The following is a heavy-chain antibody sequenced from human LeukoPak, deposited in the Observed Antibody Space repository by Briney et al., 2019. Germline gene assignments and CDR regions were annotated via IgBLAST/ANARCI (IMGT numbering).Heavy chain of an antibody. J-gene: IGHJ6*02. CDR3: ARVYSNYVPWYYYYGMDV. CDR2: INPNSGGT. Sequence: ASVKVSCKASGYTFTGYYMHWVRQAPGQGLEWMGWINPNSGGTNYAQKFQGRVTMTRDTPISTAYMELSRLRSDDTAVYYCARVYSNYVPWYYYYGMDVWGQGTTVTVSS. V-gene: IGHV1-2*02. D-gene: IGHD4-11*01. CDR1: GYTFTGYY.